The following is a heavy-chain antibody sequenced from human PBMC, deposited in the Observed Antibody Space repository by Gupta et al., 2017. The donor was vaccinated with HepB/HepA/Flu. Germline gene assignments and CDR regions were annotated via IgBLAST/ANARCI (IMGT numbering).Heavy chain of an antibody. CDR1: GYRFTTHW. V-gene: IGHV5-51*01. J-gene: IGHJ4*02. CDR3: ARQGGGGVSLDY. Sequence: EVQLVQSGAEVQKPGASLQLSCQGFGYRFTTHWIGWVRRIPEKGMEWMAIINPVDSDTIYIPSFRGQVTISVYKSTSTAYQQWSSLKASDTAEYYCARQGGGGVSLDYWGQGALVTVSS. D-gene: IGHD2-8*01. CDR2: INPVDSDT.